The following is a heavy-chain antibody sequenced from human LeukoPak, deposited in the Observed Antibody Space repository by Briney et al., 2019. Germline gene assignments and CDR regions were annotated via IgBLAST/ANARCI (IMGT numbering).Heavy chain of an antibody. Sequence: ASVKVSCKASGYTFTGYYMHWVRQAPGQGLEWMGWINPNSGGTNYAQKFQGRVTMTRDTSISTACMELSRLRSDDTAVYYCARGRSGIEWYYFDYWGQGTLVTVSS. CDR2: INPNSGGT. CDR3: ARGRSGIEWYYFDY. J-gene: IGHJ4*02. V-gene: IGHV1-2*02. CDR1: GYTFTGYY. D-gene: IGHD1-26*01.